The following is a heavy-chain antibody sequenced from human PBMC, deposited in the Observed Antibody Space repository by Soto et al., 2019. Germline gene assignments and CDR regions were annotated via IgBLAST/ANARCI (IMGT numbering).Heavy chain of an antibody. CDR3: AMVDNDGTPTPQDV. CDR1: GYIFVNYG. J-gene: IGHJ6*02. Sequence: QVQLVQSGDEVRKPGSSVKVSCKASGYIFVNYGIAWVRQAPGQRLEWRGWISPYSGNTHYASKVQGRLTMTTDTSTSTADLDLGCLTSDATAVYYCAMVDNDGTPTPQDVCGQGTTVTVSS. D-gene: IGHD5-12*01. CDR2: ISPYSGNT. V-gene: IGHV1-18*01.